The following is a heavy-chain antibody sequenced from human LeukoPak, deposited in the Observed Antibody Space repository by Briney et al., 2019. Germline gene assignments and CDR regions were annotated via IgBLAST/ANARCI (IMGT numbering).Heavy chain of an antibody. CDR3: ARVSGKYDFWSGRDYYYYMDV. J-gene: IGHJ6*03. D-gene: IGHD3-3*01. CDR1: GYTFTGYY. V-gene: IGHV1-2*02. CDR2: INPNSGGT. Sequence: GASVKVSCKASGYTFTGYYMHWVRQAPGQGLEWVGWINPNSGGTNYAQKSQGRVTMTRDTSISTAYMELSRLRSDDTAVYYCARVSGKYDFWSGRDYYYYMDVWGKGTMVTVSS.